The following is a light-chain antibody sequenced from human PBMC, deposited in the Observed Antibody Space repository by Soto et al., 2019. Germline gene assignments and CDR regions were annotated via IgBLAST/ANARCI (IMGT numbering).Light chain of an antibody. V-gene: IGKV3-20*01. J-gene: IGKJ1*01. CDR1: QSVTSDY. Sequence: EIVLTQSPGTLSLSPGERATLSCRASQSVTSDYLAWYQQKPGQAPRLLIHGASSRATGIPDRFSGSGSGTDFTLTISRLEPEDFAVYYCQQYGRPFGQGT. CDR3: QQYGRP. CDR2: GAS.